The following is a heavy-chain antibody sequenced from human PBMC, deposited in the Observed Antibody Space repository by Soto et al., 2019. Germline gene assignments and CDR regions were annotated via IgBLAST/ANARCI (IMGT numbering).Heavy chain of an antibody. Sequence: SETLSLTCTVSGGSISSYYWSWIRQPPGKGMEWIGYIYYSGSTNYNPSLKSRVTISVDTSKNQFSLKLSSVTAADTAVYYCARAGRGLYYYDSSGSYAFYIWGQGTIVTVSS. J-gene: IGHJ3*02. V-gene: IGHV4-59*01. D-gene: IGHD3-22*01. CDR1: GGSISSYY. CDR3: ARAGRGLYYYDSSGSYAFYI. CDR2: IYYSGST.